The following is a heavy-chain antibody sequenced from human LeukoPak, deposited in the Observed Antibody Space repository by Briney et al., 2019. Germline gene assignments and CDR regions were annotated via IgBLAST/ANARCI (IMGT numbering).Heavy chain of an antibody. CDR2: INQDEI. D-gene: IGHD2-15*01. CDR3: ARAGRKSRGVDIVRKKETGYYDYMDV. Sequence: GGSLRLSCAASGFTFSSSWMSWVRQGPGKGLEWVASINQDEIHYVDAVRGRFTISRDNAKNSLYLQMNSLRAEDTAVYYCARAGRKSRGVDIVRKKETGYYDYMDVWGKGTTVTVSS. J-gene: IGHJ6*03. V-gene: IGHV3-7*01. CDR1: GFTFSSSW.